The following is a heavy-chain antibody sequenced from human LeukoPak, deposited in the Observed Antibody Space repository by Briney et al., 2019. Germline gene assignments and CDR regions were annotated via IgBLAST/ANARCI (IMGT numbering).Heavy chain of an antibody. CDR3: ARARESSSGYYPPLPDY. CDR1: GGSISSYY. CDR2: IYYSGST. V-gene: IGHV4-59*01. D-gene: IGHD3-22*01. Sequence: SETLSLTCTVSGGSISSYYGSWNRQPPGKGLEWIGYIYYSGSTDYNPSLKSRVTISVDTSKNQFSLKLSSVTAADTAVYYCARARESSSGYYPPLPDYWGLGTLVTVSS. J-gene: IGHJ4*02.